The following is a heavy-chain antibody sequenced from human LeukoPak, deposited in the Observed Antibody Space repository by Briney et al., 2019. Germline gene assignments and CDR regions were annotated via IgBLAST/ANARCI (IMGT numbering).Heavy chain of an antibody. J-gene: IGHJ4*02. V-gene: IGHV1-2*02. CDR2: INPNSGGT. D-gene: IGHD5-12*01. CDR3: ARPDTDSGYDAEFDY. CDR1: GYTFTGYY. Sequence: ASVKVSCKASGYTFTGYYMHWVRQAPGQGLEWMGWINPNSGGTNYAQKFQGRVTMTRDTSISTAYMELSRLRSDDTAVYYCARPDTDSGYDAEFDYWGQGTLVTVSS.